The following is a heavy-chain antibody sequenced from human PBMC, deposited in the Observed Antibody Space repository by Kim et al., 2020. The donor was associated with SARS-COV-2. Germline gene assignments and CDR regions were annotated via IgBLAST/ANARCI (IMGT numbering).Heavy chain of an antibody. CDR2: INAGNGNT. Sequence: ASVKVSCQASGYTFTSYAMHWVRQAPGQRLEWMGWINAGNGNTKYSQKFQGRVTITRDTSASTAYMELSSLRSEDTAVYYCARGALYHYFDYWGQGTLVTVSS. CDR3: ARGALYHYFDY. J-gene: IGHJ4*02. V-gene: IGHV1-3*01. CDR1: GYTFTSYA.